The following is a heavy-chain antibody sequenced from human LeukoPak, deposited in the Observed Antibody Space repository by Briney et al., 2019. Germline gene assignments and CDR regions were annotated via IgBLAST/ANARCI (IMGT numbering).Heavy chain of an antibody. V-gene: IGHV3-7*04. CDR3: ARATTSYYGSGSFDY. CDR2: IKQDGSEK. D-gene: IGHD3-10*01. J-gene: IGHJ4*02. CDR1: GFTFSSYV. Sequence: GGSLRLSCAASGFTFSSYVMYWVRQAPGKGLEWVANIKQDGSEKYYVDSVKGRFTISRDNAKTSLYLQMSSLRAEDTAVYYCARATTSYYGSGSFDYWGQGTLVTVSS.